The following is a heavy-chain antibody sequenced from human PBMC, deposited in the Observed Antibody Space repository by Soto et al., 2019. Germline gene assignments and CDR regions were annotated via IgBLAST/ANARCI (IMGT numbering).Heavy chain of an antibody. D-gene: IGHD4-17*01. CDR2: LYYNGNT. J-gene: IGHJ4*01. CDR1: SDCFGISSYY. Sequence: SETLSLTCAVPSDCFGISSYYWAWIGQPPGKGLEWIGSLYYNGNTFYNMSLKSRVTISGDTSMNHLSLRMSSVTVTDTAVYFCARGLSYGYFLSLWGQGKLVTVSS. V-gene: IGHV4-39*02. CDR3: ARGLSYGYFLSL.